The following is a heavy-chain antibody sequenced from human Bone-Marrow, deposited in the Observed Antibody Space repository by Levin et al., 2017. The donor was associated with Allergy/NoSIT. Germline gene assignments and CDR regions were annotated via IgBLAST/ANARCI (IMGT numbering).Heavy chain of an antibody. Sequence: SETLSLTCTFSGDSISRYYWSWIRQPPGKGLEWIGYIYYSGSTNYNPSLKSRVTISVDTSKNQFSLDLNFVTAADTAVYYCARDAQTSPTRNYGMDVWGQGTTVTVSS. CDR3: ARDAQTSPTRNYGMDV. J-gene: IGHJ6*02. CDR1: GDSISRYY. CDR2: IYYSGST. V-gene: IGHV4-59*01.